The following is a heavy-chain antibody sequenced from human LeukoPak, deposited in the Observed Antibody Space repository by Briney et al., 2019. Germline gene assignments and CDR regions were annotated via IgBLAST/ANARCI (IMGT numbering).Heavy chain of an antibody. Sequence: QPGGSLRLSCAASGFTFSSYAMHWVRQAPGKGLEWVAVISYDGSNKYYADSVKGRFTISRDNSKNTLYLQMNSLRAEDTAVYYCAREDYGDYPPLDYWGQGTLVTVSS. CDR2: ISYDGSNK. CDR1: GFTFSSYA. V-gene: IGHV3-30*04. D-gene: IGHD4-17*01. J-gene: IGHJ4*02. CDR3: AREDYGDYPPLDY.